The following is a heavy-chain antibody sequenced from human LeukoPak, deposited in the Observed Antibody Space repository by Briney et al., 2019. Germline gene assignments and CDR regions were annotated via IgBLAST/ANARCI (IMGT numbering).Heavy chain of an antibody. CDR2: ISGNGDKT. D-gene: IGHD5-12*01. J-gene: IGHJ4*02. CDR3: AKDHGWLSAA. Sequence: GGSLRLSCAASGFTFSSYAMSWVRQAPGKGLEWVSAISGNGDKTYYTNSVRGRFTISRDNSKNTLYLQMNSLRAEDTAVYYCAKDHGWLSAAWGQGTLVTVSS. V-gene: IGHV3-23*01. CDR1: GFTFSSYA.